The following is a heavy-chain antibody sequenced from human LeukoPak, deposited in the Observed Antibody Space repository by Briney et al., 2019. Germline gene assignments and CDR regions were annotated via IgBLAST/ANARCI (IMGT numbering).Heavy chain of an antibody. CDR1: GGSISSSNW. D-gene: IGHD3-10*01. CDR2: IYHSGST. J-gene: IGHJ5*02. Sequence: PSQTLSLTCAVSGGSISSSNWWSWVRQPPGKGLEWIGEIYHSGSTNYNPSLKSRVTISVDKSKNQFSLKLSSVTAADTAVYYCARVKPPVRGESPELNWFDPWGQGTLVTVSS. V-gene: IGHV4-4*02. CDR3: ARVKPPVRGESPELNWFDP.